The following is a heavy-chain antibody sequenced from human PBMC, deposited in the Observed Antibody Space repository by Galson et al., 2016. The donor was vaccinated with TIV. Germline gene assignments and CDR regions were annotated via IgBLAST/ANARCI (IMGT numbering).Heavy chain of an antibody. V-gene: IGHV1-69*13. D-gene: IGHD3-10*01. CDR1: GGIFRSDA. Sequence: SVKVSCKVSGGIFRSDAISWVRQAPGQGLEWMGRIIAIFGTANYAQKFQDRVTITADESTNTVYLELSSLTSEDTAVYYCARLPSYYGSGNHWFDPWGQGTLVTVSS. CDR3: ARLPSYYGSGNHWFDP. CDR2: IIAIFGTA. J-gene: IGHJ5*02.